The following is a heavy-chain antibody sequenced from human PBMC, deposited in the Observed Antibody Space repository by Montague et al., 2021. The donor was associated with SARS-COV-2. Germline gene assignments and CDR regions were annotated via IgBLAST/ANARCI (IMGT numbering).Heavy chain of an antibody. V-gene: IGHV4-59*13. CDR1: GGSISSYD. D-gene: IGHD5-24*01. J-gene: IGHJ4*02. Sequence: SETLSLTCTVSGGSISSYDWSWIRQPPGKGLEWIGYSYYSWSANYNPSLKSPVTISVDTSKNQFSLKLSSVTAADAAVYYCARGDVEMATIKSAFPFYHFDHWGQGTLVTVSS. CDR2: SYYSWSA. CDR3: ARGDVEMATIKSAFPFYHFDH.